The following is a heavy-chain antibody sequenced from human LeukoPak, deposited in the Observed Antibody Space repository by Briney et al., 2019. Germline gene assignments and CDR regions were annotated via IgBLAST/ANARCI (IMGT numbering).Heavy chain of an antibody. Sequence: GESLKISCKGSGYSFTSYWIGWVRQLPGKGLEWTGIIYPGDSDTRYSPSFQGQVTISADKSISTAYLQWSSLKASDTAVYYCARRAIEGYFDYWGQGTLVTVSS. CDR1: GYSFTSYW. D-gene: IGHD2-21*01. J-gene: IGHJ4*02. CDR3: ARRAIEGYFDY. V-gene: IGHV5-51*01. CDR2: IYPGDSDT.